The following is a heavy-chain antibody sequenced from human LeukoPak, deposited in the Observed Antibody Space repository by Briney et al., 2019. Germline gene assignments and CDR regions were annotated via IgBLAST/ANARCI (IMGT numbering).Heavy chain of an antibody. Sequence: SETLSLTCTVSRGSLRSGGYYWSWIRRNPGKGLEWIGYIFYSGSIYYNPSVKSRVTLSVDTSKNQVSLKLSSVTAADTAGYYWARSGWVRGAPRYWGQGTLVTVSS. V-gene: IGHV4-31*03. D-gene: IGHD3-10*01. CDR1: RGSLRSGGYY. CDR2: IFYSGSI. CDR3: ARSGWVRGAPRY. J-gene: IGHJ4*02.